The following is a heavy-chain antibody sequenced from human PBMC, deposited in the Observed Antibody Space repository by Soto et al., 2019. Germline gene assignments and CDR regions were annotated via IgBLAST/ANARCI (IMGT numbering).Heavy chain of an antibody. J-gene: IGHJ4*02. CDR3: AKINSDYGDFGFDS. D-gene: IGHD4-17*01. CDR2: ISGSGGST. CDR1: GFTFSSYA. Sequence: GGSLRLSCAASGFTFSSYAMSWVRQAPGEGLEWVSAISGSGGSTYYADSVKGRFTISRDNSKNTLYLQMNSLRAEDTAVYYCAKINSDYGDFGFDSWGQGTLVTVSS. V-gene: IGHV3-23*01.